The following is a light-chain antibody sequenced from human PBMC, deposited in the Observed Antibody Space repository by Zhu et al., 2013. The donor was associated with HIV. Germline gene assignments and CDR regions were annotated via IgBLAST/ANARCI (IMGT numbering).Light chain of an antibody. CDR2: DVS. Sequence: QSALTQPASVSGSPGQSITISCTGTSSDVGGYNYVSWYQQHPGKAPKLMIYDVSNRPSGVPDRFSGSKSGNTASLTISGLQAEDEADYYCCSYAGSYTLVFGGGTKLTV. CDR3: CSYAGSYTLV. V-gene: IGLV2-11*01. CDR1: SSDVGGYNY. J-gene: IGLJ3*02.